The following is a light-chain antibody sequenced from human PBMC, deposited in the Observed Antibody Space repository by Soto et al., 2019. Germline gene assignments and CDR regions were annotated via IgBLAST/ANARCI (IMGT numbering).Light chain of an antibody. Sequence: EIVLTQSPGTLSLSPGERATFSCRASQSVSSNYLVWFQQKPGQAPRLLIYAASSRATGTPDRFSGSASGTDFSLTISRLEPEDFAVYYCQQYESAPLTFGSGTKVEIK. CDR3: QQYESAPLT. CDR2: AAS. V-gene: IGKV3-20*01. CDR1: QSVSSNY. J-gene: IGKJ4*01.